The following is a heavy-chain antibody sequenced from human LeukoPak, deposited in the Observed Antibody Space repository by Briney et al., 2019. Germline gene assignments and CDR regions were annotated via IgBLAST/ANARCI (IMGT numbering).Heavy chain of an antibody. CDR1: GFTFSNYW. CDR3: VRDGDDYNFDY. CDR2: VKGDGSFT. V-gene: IGHV3-74*01. J-gene: IGHJ4*02. D-gene: IGHD5-24*01. Sequence: PGGSLRLSCAASGFTFSNYWMHWVRQAPGKGLVWVSRVKGDGSFTDYADSVKGRFTISRDNVKNTLYLQMYSLRAEDTAVYYCVRDGDDYNFDYWGQGSLVTVSS.